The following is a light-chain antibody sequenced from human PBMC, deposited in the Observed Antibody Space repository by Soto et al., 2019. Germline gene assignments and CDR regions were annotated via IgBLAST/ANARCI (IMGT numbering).Light chain of an antibody. J-gene: IGLJ2*01. CDR1: SSDVGAYNY. V-gene: IGLV2-14*01. CDR2: EVS. Sequence: QSALTQPASVSGSPGQSITISCTGTSSDVGAYNYVSWYQQHPGKAPVLIIYEVSNRPSGVSHRFSGSKSDNTASLIISGLQAEDEADYYCSSYTTSSTLVFGGATKLTVL. CDR3: SSYTTSSTLV.